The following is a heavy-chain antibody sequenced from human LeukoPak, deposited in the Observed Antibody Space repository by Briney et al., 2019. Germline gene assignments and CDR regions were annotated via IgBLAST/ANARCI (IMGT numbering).Heavy chain of an antibody. D-gene: IGHD3-22*01. Sequence: SETLSLTCTVSGGSISSDYWSWIRQPPGKGLEWIGYIYYRGSTNYNPSLKSRVTISVDTSKNQFSLKLSPVTAADTAVYYCARLSGYSSGHYYSDYWGQGTLVTVSS. CDR3: ARLSGYSSGHYYSDY. CDR1: GGSISSDY. J-gene: IGHJ4*02. V-gene: IGHV4-59*01. CDR2: IYYRGST.